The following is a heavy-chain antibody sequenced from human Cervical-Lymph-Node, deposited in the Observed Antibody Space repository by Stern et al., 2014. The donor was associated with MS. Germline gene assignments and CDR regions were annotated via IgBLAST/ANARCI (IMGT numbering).Heavy chain of an antibody. CDR3: ARGLGITMVRGAPRYYFGMDV. Sequence: EQLVESGAEVKKPGSSVKVSCKASGGTFSSYAISWVRQAPGQGLEWMGGIIPIFGTANYAQKFQGRVTITADKSTSTAYMELSSLRSEDTAVYYCARGLGITMVRGAPRYYFGMDVWGQGTTVTVSS. J-gene: IGHJ6*02. V-gene: IGHV1-69*06. CDR2: IIPIFGTA. CDR1: GGTFSSYA. D-gene: IGHD3-10*01.